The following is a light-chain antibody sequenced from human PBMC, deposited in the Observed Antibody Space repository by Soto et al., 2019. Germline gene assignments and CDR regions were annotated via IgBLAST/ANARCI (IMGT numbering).Light chain of an antibody. CDR2: DVS. Sequence: QSALTQPRSVSGSPGQSVTISCTGTSSDVGGYNYVSWYQQHPGKAPKLMIYDVSKRPSGVPDRCSGSKSGTTASLTISGLQAEDEDDYYCCSYAGSYTVVFGGGTKVTVL. CDR1: SSDVGGYNY. J-gene: IGLJ2*01. V-gene: IGLV2-11*01. CDR3: CSYAGSYTVV.